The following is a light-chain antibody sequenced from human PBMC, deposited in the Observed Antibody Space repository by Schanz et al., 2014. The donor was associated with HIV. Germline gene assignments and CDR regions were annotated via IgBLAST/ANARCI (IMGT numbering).Light chain of an antibody. CDR1: RSNIGTGFD. Sequence: QSVLTQPPSVSGAPGQRVTISCTGTRSNIGTGFDVHWYQLLPGTAPKVLIFANTHRPSGVPDRFSGSKSGTSASLAITGLQAEDEADYYCQSYDSSLSGWVFGGGTKLTVL. V-gene: IGLV1-40*01. CDR3: QSYDSSLSGWV. J-gene: IGLJ3*02. CDR2: ANT.